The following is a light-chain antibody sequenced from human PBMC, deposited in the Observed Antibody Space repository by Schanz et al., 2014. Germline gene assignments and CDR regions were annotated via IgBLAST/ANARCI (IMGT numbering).Light chain of an antibody. CDR1: QTIGIT. V-gene: IGKV3-15*01. Sequence: DIVMTQSPATLSVSPGEGATLSCRASQTIGITLAWYQQKPGQAPRLLISGASTRATGVPARFSGSGSGTEFTLTISSLQSEDFAVYYCQQYNNWPPYTFGQGTKLEIK. CDR2: GAS. CDR3: QQYNNWPPYT. J-gene: IGKJ2*01.